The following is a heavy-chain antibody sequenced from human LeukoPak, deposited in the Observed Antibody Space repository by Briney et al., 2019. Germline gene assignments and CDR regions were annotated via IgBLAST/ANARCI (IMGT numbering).Heavy chain of an antibody. V-gene: IGHV4-59*11. CDR3: ARVGTRAHYYQYLDL. J-gene: IGHJ6*03. CDR2: ITYTGNT. D-gene: IGHD1-26*01. CDR1: GGFFNNHF. Sequence: SETLSLTCNVSGGFFNNHFWTWIRQPPGKGLEWIGYITYTGNTNYNPSLKSRVSISLATSQNQFSLRLSSVTVADTALYFCARVGTRAHYYQYLDLWGKGTTVTVSS.